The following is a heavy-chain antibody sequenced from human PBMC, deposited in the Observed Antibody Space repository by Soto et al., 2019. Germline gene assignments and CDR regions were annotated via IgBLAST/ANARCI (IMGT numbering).Heavy chain of an antibody. Sequence: SETLSLTCTVSGDSISGFYWSWIRQPPGKALQWIGYIYYSENTNYNPSLQGRVTMSVDTSKNQFSLQVSSVTAADTAVYFCAKSSRTAAEGYTFEYWGQGALVTVSS. CDR2: IYYSENT. CDR1: GDSISGFY. V-gene: IGHV4-59*01. J-gene: IGHJ4*02. D-gene: IGHD2-15*01. CDR3: AKSSRTAAEGYTFEY.